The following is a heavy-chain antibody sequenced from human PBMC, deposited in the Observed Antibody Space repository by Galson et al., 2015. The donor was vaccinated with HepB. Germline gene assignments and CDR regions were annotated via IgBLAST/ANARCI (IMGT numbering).Heavy chain of an antibody. V-gene: IGHV3-30*18. Sequence: SLRLSCAASGFTFSSYGMHWVRQAPGKGLEWVAVISYDGSNKYYADSVKGRFTISRDNSKNTLYLQMNSLRAEDTAVYYCAKDRQITMIVVVMGGPTDYWGQGTLVTVSS. CDR3: AKDRQITMIVVVMGGPTDY. J-gene: IGHJ4*02. CDR2: ISYDGSNK. CDR1: GFTFSSYG. D-gene: IGHD3-22*01.